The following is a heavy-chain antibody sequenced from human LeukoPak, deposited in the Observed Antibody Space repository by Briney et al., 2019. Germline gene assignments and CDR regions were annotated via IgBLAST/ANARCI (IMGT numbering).Heavy chain of an antibody. D-gene: IGHD2-2*01. Sequence: SETLSLTCAVSGYSISSGYYWGWIRQPPGKGLEWIGSIYHSASTYYNPSLKSRVTISVDTSKNQFSLKLSSVTAADTAVYYCARSPEYGIYFDYWGQGTLVTVSS. J-gene: IGHJ4*02. V-gene: IGHV4-38-2*01. CDR1: GYSISSGYY. CDR3: ARSPEYGIYFDY. CDR2: IYHSAST.